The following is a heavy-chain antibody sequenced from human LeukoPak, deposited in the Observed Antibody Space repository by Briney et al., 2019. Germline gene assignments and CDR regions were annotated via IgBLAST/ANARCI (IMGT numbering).Heavy chain of an antibody. V-gene: IGHV3-23*01. J-gene: IGHJ4*02. CDR1: GFTFSSYA. CDR2: ISGGGTST. Sequence: GGSLRLSCAASGFTFSSYAMNWVRQAPGRGLEWVSVISGGGTSTYYADSVKGWFTISRDNSKNTLYLQMNSLRAEDTAVYYCARYGPARRFWGSSSWSGTLDYWGQGTLVTVSS. CDR3: ARYGPARRFWGSSSWSGTLDY. D-gene: IGHD6-13*01.